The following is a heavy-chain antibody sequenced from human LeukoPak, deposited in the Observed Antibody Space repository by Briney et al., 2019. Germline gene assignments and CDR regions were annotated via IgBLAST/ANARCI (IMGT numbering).Heavy chain of an antibody. CDR3: ARERRIQRPSDLYFDY. Sequence: GGSLRLSCAASGFTFSDYYMSWIRQAPGKGLEWVSYISSSGSTIYYADSVKGRFTISRDNAKNSLYLQMNSLRAEDTAVYYCARERRIQRPSDLYFDYWGQGTLVTVSS. J-gene: IGHJ4*02. CDR2: ISSSGSTI. V-gene: IGHV3-11*01. D-gene: IGHD5-18*01. CDR1: GFTFSDYY.